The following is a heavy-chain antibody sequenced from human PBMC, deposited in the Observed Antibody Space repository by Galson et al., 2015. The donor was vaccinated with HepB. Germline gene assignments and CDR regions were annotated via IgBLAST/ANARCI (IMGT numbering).Heavy chain of an antibody. J-gene: IGHJ6*02. Sequence: SLRLSCAASGFMFSTYGVHWVRQAPGKGLEWVALISNDETYKDYADSVNGRFTISRDNSKNTLFLQMNNLRADDTAVYYCAKPRGVAARAYCSYGMDVWGQGTTVTVSS. CDR2: ISNDETYK. V-gene: IGHV3-30*18. D-gene: IGHD6-6*01. CDR1: GFMFSTYG. CDR3: AKPRGVAARAYCSYGMDV.